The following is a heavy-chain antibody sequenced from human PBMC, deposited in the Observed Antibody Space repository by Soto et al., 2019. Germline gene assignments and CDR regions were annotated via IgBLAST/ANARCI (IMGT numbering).Heavy chain of an antibody. V-gene: IGHV3-48*02. Sequence: EVQLVESGGGLAQPGGSLRLSCAASGFTFTSYSMNWVRQAPGKGLEWVSYISGSGSNIYYGDSVKGRFTISRDNAKNSLFLQMNSLRDEDTAVYYCARDRYGDYASDYWGQGTLVTVSS. CDR2: ISGSGSNI. CDR1: GFTFTSYS. CDR3: ARDRYGDYASDY. J-gene: IGHJ4*02. D-gene: IGHD4-17*01.